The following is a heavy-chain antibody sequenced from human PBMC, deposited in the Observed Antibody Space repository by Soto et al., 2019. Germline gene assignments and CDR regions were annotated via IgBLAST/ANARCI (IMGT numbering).Heavy chain of an antibody. CDR1: GVSISSPY. D-gene: IGHD5-12*01. J-gene: IGHJ4*02. Sequence: PSETLSLTCTVSGVSISSPYWSWIRQSPGTGLEWIGYIYYTGTTNYNPSLKRRVTISLDTAKNQFSLDVNSLTTADTAVYFCARGGNRYSNTASGVGGFDFWGQGTLVTVSS. V-gene: IGHV4-59*11. CDR2: IYYTGTT. CDR3: ARGGNRYSNTASGVGGFDF.